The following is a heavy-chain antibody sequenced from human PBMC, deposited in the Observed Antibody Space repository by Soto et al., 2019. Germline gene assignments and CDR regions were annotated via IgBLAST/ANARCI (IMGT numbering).Heavy chain of an antibody. Sequence: GASVKVSCKASGGTFSSYAISWVRQAPGQGLEWMGGIIPIFGTANYAQKFQGRVTITADESTSTAYMEPSSLRSEDTAVYYCRGGYDFWSGPSYYYGMDVWGQGTTVTVSS. D-gene: IGHD3-3*01. CDR1: GGTFSSYA. V-gene: IGHV1-69*13. CDR2: IIPIFGTA. CDR3: RGGYDFWSGPSYYYGMDV. J-gene: IGHJ6*02.